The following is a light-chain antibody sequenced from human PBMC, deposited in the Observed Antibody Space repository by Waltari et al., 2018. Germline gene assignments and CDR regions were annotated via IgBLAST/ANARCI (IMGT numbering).Light chain of an antibody. Sequence: DIQMTQSPSSLSASVGDRVTITCQASQDISNYLNWYQQKPGKAPKLLIYDASNLETGVPSRFSGSGSGTDFTLTISSLQPEDFATYYCQQYNDYPFTFGPGTKVDIK. CDR3: QQYNDYPFT. CDR2: DAS. V-gene: IGKV1-33*01. CDR1: QDISNY. J-gene: IGKJ3*01.